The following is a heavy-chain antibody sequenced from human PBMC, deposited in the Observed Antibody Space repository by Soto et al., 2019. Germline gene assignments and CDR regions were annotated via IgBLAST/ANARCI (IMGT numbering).Heavy chain of an antibody. Sequence: SETLSLTCTVSGGSIANNNYFWGWARQPPGKGLEWIGSAAYSGGTYKNPSLKSRVTVSVDTSKNQFSLKLTSVTAADTAVYYCAKVVVGATSHSDFDSWGQGTLVTVSS. CDR1: GGSIANNNYF. J-gene: IGHJ4*02. CDR2: AAYSGGT. D-gene: IGHD2-15*01. V-gene: IGHV4-39*01. CDR3: AKVVVGATSHSDFDS.